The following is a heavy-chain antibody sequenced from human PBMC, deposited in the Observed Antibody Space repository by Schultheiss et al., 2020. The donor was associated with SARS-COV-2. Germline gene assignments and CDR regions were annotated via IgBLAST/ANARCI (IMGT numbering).Heavy chain of an antibody. J-gene: IGHJ4*02. CDR1: GFNFSSYW. V-gene: IGHV3-7*01. D-gene: IGHD1-1*01. Sequence: GGSLRLSCVASGFNFSSYWMSWVRQAPGKGLEWVANIKLDGSQKNYVDSVKGRFTISRDNSKNTLYLQMNSLRAEDTAVYYCARDQAGQLERRWGGHFDYWGQGTLVTVSS. CDR3: ARDQAGQLERRWGGHFDY. CDR2: IKLDGSQK.